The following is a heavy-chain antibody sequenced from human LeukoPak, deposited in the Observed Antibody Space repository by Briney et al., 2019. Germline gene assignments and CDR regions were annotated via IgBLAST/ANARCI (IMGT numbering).Heavy chain of an antibody. D-gene: IGHD1-26*01. CDR1: GFTFSISW. J-gene: IGHJ4*02. Sequence: GGSLRLSCVASGFTFSISWVTWVRQAPGKGLEWVANIDKHGNGKYYVDSVKGRFAISRDYATNSVFLQMNSLRAEDTSVYYCARDAGWAYYDLWGQGTPVTVSS. CDR3: ARDAGWAYYDL. CDR2: IDKHGNGK. V-gene: IGHV3-7*01.